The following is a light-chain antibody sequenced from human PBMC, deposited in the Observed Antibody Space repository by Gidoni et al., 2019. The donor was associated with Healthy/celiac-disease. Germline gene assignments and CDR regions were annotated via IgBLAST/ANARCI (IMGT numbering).Light chain of an antibody. J-gene: IGKJ1*01. Sequence: IVSPQSPGTPPLSPAARATLSCRASQSVSSSYLAWYQQKPGQAPRLLIYGASSRATGIPDRFSGSGSGTDFTLTISRLEPEDFAVYYCQQYGSSPWTFGQGTKVEIK. CDR1: QSVSSSY. CDR3: QQYGSSPWT. V-gene: IGKV3-20*01. CDR2: GAS.